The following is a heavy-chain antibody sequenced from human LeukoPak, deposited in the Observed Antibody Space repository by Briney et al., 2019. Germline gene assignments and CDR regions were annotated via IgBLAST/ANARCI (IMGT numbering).Heavy chain of an antibody. CDR3: ARTPIREQWLGRVGYYFDY. CDR1: GYTFTSYG. J-gene: IGHJ4*02. CDR2: ISAYNGNT. Sequence: GASVTVSCKASGYTFTSYGISWVRQAPGQGLEWMGWISAYNGNTNYAQKLQGRVTMTTDTSTSTAYMELSSLRSEDTAVYYCARTPIREQWLGRVGYYFDYWGQGTLVTVSS. V-gene: IGHV1-18*01. D-gene: IGHD6-19*01.